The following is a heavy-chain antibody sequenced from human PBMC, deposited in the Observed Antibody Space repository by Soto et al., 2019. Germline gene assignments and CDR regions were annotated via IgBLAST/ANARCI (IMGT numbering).Heavy chain of an antibody. D-gene: IGHD3-10*01. CDR3: AREGYYGSGNNYYYYGMDV. Sequence: ASVPVSCKASGYTFTSYGIGCLRQAPGQGLEWMGWISAYNGNTNYAQKLQGRVTMTTDTSTSTAYMELRSLRSDDTAVYYCAREGYYGSGNNYYYYGMDVWGQGTTVTVSS. CDR1: GYTFTSYG. CDR2: ISAYNGNT. V-gene: IGHV1-18*01. J-gene: IGHJ6*02.